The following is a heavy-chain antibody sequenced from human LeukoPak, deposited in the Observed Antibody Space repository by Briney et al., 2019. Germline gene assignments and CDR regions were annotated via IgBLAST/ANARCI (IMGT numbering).Heavy chain of an antibody. Sequence: PSETLSLTCTVSNYSISSGYYWGWIRQPPGKGLEWIGSIYHSGSTYYNPSLKSRVTISVDTSKNQFSLKLNSVSAADTALYYCAKTYGSGRLDAFDIWGQGTMVTVSS. CDR2: IYHSGST. CDR1: NYSISSGYY. J-gene: IGHJ3*02. V-gene: IGHV4-38-2*02. CDR3: AKTYGSGRLDAFDI. D-gene: IGHD3-10*01.